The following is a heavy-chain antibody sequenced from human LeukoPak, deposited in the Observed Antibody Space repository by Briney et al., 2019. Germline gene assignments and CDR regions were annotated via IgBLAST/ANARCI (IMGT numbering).Heavy chain of an antibody. J-gene: IGHJ4*02. D-gene: IGHD1-1*01. CDR1: GFTFSSYW. Sequence: GGSLRLSCAASGFTFSSYWMSWMRQAPGKGLEWVANIKYDGNEEYYVYSVKGRFTISRDNAKNSLYLQLNSLRVEDTAVYYCKSGGAAPGSFDYWGQGTLVTVSP. CDR2: IKYDGNEE. V-gene: IGHV3-7*01. CDR3: KSGGAAPGSFDY.